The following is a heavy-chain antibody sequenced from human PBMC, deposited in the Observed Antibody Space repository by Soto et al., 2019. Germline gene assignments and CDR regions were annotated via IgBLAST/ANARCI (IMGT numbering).Heavy chain of an antibody. Sequence: EVQLVESGGGLGKPGGSLRLSCAASGFTFSSYSMNWVRQAPGKGLAWVSSISSSSSYIYYADSVKGRFTISRDNAKNSLYLQMNSLRAEDTTVYYCARVMWVYGDYDAFDIWGQGTMVTVSS. CDR3: ARVMWVYGDYDAFDI. D-gene: IGHD4-17*01. CDR1: GFTFSSYS. V-gene: IGHV3-21*01. J-gene: IGHJ3*02. CDR2: ISSSSSYI.